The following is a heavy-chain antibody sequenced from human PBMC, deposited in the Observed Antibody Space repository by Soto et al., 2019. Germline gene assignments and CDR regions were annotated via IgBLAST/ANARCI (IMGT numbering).Heavy chain of an antibody. CDR3: SSCYAKNWFDP. CDR1: GFTFSSYW. Sequence: GGSLRLSCAASGFTFSSYWMSWVRQAPGKGLEWVANIKQNGSEKYYVDSVKGRFTISRDNAKNSLYLQMNSLRAEDTAVYYCSSCYAKNWFDPWGQGTLVTVSS. J-gene: IGHJ5*02. V-gene: IGHV3-7*01. CDR2: IKQNGSEK. D-gene: IGHD2-15*01.